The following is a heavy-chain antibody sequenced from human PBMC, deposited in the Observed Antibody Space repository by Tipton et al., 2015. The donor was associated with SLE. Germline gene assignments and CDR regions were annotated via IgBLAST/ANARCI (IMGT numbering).Heavy chain of an antibody. V-gene: IGHV1-69*15. D-gene: IGHD3-22*01. Sequence: QSGAEVKKPGSSVKVSCKASGGTFSSYAISWVRQAPGQGLEWMGRIIPIFGTANYAQKFQGRVTITADESTSTAYMELSSLRSEDTAVYYCARPGPYYYDSSSYYQGAFDIWGQGTMVTVSS. CDR2: IIPIFGTA. J-gene: IGHJ3*02. CDR1: GGTFSSYA. CDR3: ARPGPYYYDSSSYYQGAFDI.